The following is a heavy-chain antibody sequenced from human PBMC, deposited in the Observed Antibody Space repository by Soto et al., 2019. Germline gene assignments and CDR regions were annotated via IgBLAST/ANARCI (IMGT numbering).Heavy chain of an antibody. Sequence: QVQLVESGGGVVQPGRSLRLSCAASGFTFSSYAMHWVRQAPGKGLEWVAVISYDGSNKYYADSVKGRFTISRDNSKNSLYLQMNSLRAEDTALYYCARDHVVVAATSRASYYGMDVWGQGTTVTVSS. CDR2: ISYDGSNK. D-gene: IGHD2-15*01. CDR3: ARDHVVVAATSRASYYGMDV. J-gene: IGHJ6*02. V-gene: IGHV3-30-3*01. CDR1: GFTFSSYA.